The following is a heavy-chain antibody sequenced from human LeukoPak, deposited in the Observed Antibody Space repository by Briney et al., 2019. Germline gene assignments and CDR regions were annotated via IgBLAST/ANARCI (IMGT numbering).Heavy chain of an antibody. CDR2: ISGSGGST. Sequence: GGSLRLSCAASGFTFSSYAMSWVRQAPGKGLEWVSAISGSGGSTYYADSVKGRFTISRDNSKNTLYLQMNSLRAEDTAVYYCARDMYDISGRADYWGQGTLVTVSS. CDR1: GFTFSSYA. D-gene: IGHD3-22*01. V-gene: IGHV3-23*01. J-gene: IGHJ4*02. CDR3: ARDMYDISGRADY.